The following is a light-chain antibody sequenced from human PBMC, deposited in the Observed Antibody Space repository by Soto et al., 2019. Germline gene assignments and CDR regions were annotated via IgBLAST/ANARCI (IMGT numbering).Light chain of an antibody. Sequence: QAVVTQEPSLTVSPGGTVTLTCDSSTGVVTSDHYPYWFQQKPGQAPRTLIYDTSNKHSWTPARFSGSLLGGKAALTLSGAQPEDETEYYYLLSYSGAFVVFGGGTKLTVL. CDR1: TGVVTSDHY. CDR3: LLSYSGAFVV. V-gene: IGLV7-46*01. CDR2: DTS. J-gene: IGLJ2*01.